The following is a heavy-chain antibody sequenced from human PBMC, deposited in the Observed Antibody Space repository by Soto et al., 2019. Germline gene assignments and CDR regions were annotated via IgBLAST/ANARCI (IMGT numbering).Heavy chain of an antibody. CDR3: ARGPEYFSSSGFDY. CDR1: RGSGDSRKAA. Sequence: QSLSLTSEISRGSGDSRKAAWNWYSHSPARIGGWLGRTYYRSKLYHDYAVSVKSRITINPDTSKNQFSLQLNSVTPEDTAIYYCARGPEYFSSSGFDYWGQGTLVTVSS. D-gene: IGHD6-6*01. V-gene: IGHV6-1*01. CDR2: TYYRSKLYH. J-gene: IGHJ4*02.